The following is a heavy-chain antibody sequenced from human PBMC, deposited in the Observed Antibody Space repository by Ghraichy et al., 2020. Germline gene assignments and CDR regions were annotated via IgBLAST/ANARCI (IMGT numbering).Heavy chain of an antibody. D-gene: IGHD4-17*01. V-gene: IGHV4-31*03. CDR2: IYYSGST. CDR1: GGSISSDGYY. CDR3: ARATDGTTSLYYYMDV. J-gene: IGHJ6*03. Sequence: TLSLTCTVSGGSISSDGYYWSWIRQHPGKGLEWIGYIYYSGSTYYNPSLKSRVTISVDTSKNQFSLKLSSVTAADTAVYYCARATDGTTSLYYYMDVWGKGTTVTVSS.